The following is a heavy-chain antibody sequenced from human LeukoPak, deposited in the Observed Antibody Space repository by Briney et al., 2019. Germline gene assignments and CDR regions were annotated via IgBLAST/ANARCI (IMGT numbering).Heavy chain of an antibody. D-gene: IGHD6-13*01. J-gene: IGHJ1*01. V-gene: IGHV1-2*02. CDR1: GYTFTGYY. CDR2: INPNSGGT. Sequence: ASVKVFCKASGYTFTGYYMHWVRQAPGQGLEWMGWINPNSGGTNYAQKFQGRVTMTRDTSISTAYMELSRLRSDDTAVYYCARGPYSSSWAEYFQHWGQGTLVTVSS. CDR3: ARGPYSSSWAEYFQH.